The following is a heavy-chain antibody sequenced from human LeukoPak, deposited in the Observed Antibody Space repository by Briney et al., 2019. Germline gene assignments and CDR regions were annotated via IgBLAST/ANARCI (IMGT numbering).Heavy chain of an antibody. V-gene: IGHV1-69*13. CDR1: GGTFSSYA. CDR3: AREYSSSIDRFDY. Sequence: SVKVSCKASGGTFSSYAISWVRQAPGQGLEWMGGIIPIFGTANYAQKFQGRVTITADESTSTAYMELSSLRSEDTAVYYCAREYSSSIDRFDYWGQGTLVTVSS. J-gene: IGHJ4*02. CDR2: IIPIFGTA. D-gene: IGHD6-6*01.